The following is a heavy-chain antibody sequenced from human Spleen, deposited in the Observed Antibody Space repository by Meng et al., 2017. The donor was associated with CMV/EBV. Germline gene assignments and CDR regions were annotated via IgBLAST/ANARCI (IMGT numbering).Heavy chain of an antibody. CDR1: DGSISSGDYY. CDR3: ARVRVRFTLNWFDP. D-gene: IGHD3-3*01. CDR2: IYYSGST. J-gene: IGHJ5*02. Sequence: VPDGSISSGDYYWGWIRQPPGKGLEWIGYIYYSGSTYYNPSLKSRVIISVDMSKNQFSLKLSSVTAADTAVYYCARVRVRFTLNWFDPWGQGTLVTAPQ. V-gene: IGHV4-30-4*08.